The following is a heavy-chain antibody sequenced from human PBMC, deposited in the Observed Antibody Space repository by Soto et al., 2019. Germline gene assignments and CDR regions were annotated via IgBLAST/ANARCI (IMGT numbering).Heavy chain of an antibody. D-gene: IGHD3-3*01. V-gene: IGHV4-59*01. CDR2: IYYSGST. CDR3: ARGRVYDFWSGYLFFDY. CDR1: GGSISSYY. J-gene: IGHJ4*02. Sequence: SETLSLTCTVSGGSISSYYWSWIRQPPGKGLEWIGYIYYSGSTNYNPSLKSRVTISVDTSKNQFSLKLSSVTAADTAVYYCARGRVYDFWSGYLFFDYWGQGTLVTVSS.